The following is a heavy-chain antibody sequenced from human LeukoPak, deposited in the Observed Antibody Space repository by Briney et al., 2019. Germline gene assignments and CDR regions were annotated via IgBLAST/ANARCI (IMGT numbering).Heavy chain of an antibody. CDR3: ARNMGDY. V-gene: IGHV3-7*04. D-gene: IGHD2/OR15-2a*01. CDR1: GFTFSTYW. Sequence: GGSLRLSCAASGFTFSTYWMTWVRQAPGKGLEWVANINQDGNEKNYADSVKGRFTISRDNAKNSLYLQMNSLRAEGTAVYYCARNMGDYWGQGTLVTVSS. J-gene: IGHJ4*02. CDR2: INQDGNEK.